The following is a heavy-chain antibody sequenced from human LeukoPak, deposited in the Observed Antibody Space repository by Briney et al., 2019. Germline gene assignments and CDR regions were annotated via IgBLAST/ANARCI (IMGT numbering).Heavy chain of an antibody. CDR1: GYTFTSYY. V-gene: IGHV1-46*01. J-gene: IGHJ4*02. CDR3: ARDRDYYFDY. D-gene: IGHD5-24*01. Sequence: GASVKVSCKASGYTFTSYYMHWVRQAPGQGLEWMGLINPTGGSTGYAQKFQGRVTMTRDMSTSTDYMELSSLRSEDTAVYYCARDRDYYFDYWGQGTLVTVSS. CDR2: INPTGGST.